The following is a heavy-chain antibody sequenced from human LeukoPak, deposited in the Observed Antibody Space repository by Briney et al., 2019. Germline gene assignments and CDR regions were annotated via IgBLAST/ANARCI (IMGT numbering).Heavy chain of an antibody. CDR3: ARVPLWWLTPFDF. Sequence: SETLSLTCAVSGGSLSPHYWSWIRRPLGKGLEWIGEINNRGTTNYSPSLRGRATVSVDTSKNQFSLRLTSVTAADTATYYCARVPLWWLTPFDFWGQGTLATVSS. CDR1: GGSLSPHY. D-gene: IGHD5-12*01. CDR2: INNRGTT. V-gene: IGHV4-34*01. J-gene: IGHJ4*02.